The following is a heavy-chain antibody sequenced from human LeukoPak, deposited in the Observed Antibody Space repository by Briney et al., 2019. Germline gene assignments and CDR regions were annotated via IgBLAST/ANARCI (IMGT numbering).Heavy chain of an antibody. CDR2: IIPILGIA. J-gene: IGHJ4*02. Sequence: ASVKVSCKASGGTFSSYAISWVRQAPGQGLEWMGRIIPILGIANYAQKFQGRVTITADKSTSTAYMELSSLRSEDTAVYYCARGQIRGSYDFDYWGQGTLVTVSS. CDR3: ARGQIRGSYDFDY. V-gene: IGHV1-69*04. D-gene: IGHD1-26*01. CDR1: GGTFSSYA.